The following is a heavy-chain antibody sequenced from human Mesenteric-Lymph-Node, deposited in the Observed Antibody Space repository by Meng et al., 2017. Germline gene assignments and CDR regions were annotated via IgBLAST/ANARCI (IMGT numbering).Heavy chain of an antibody. J-gene: IGHJ2*01. V-gene: IGHV4-59*01. D-gene: IGHD5-24*01. CDR3: ARACHPKLRDGNNYDWYFDL. Sequence: SETLSLTCTVSGGSISSYYWSWIRQSPGKGLEWIGYLYHSGSTNYNPSLKSRVTISVDTSKNHFSLKLTSVTAADTAIYYCARACHPKLRDGNNYDWYFDLWGRGTLVTVSS. CDR2: LYHSGST. CDR1: GGSISSYY.